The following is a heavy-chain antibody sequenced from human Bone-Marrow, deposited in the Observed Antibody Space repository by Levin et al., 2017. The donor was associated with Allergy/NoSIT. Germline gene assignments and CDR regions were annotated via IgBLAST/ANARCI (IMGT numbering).Heavy chain of an antibody. CDR2: INQSGRS. D-gene: IGHD6-19*01. V-gene: IGHV4-34*01. CDR3: AGGNSGSLVIDS. CDR1: GGSFSDFF. J-gene: IGHJ4*02. Sequence: SQTLSLTCAVYGGSFSDFFWSWIRQPPGKGLEWIGEINQSGRSNYSPSLKSRVSISVDTSMHRISLKLNSLTAADTAIYFCAGGNSGSLVIDSWGQGVLVTVSS.